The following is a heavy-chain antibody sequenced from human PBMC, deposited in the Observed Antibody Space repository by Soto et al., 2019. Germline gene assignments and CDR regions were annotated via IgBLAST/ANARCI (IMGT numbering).Heavy chain of an antibody. Sequence: QVQLVESGGGLVKPGGSLRLSCAVSGLTFSDYYMTWIRQAPGKGLEWVSYISSSTSHTHYADSVKGRFTISRDNAKNSLFLQMNSLRAEDTAVYYCARGRGAAADYFDFWGQGTLVTVSS. CDR3: ARGRGAAADYFDF. J-gene: IGHJ4*02. V-gene: IGHV3-11*05. D-gene: IGHD6-13*01. CDR2: ISSSTSHT. CDR1: GLTFSDYY.